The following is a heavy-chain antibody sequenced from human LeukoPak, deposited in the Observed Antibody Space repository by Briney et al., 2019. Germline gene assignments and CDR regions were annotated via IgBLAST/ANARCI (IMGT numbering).Heavy chain of an antibody. V-gene: IGHV4-59*01. CDR1: GGSISSYY. CDR2: IYYSGST. Sequence: SETLSLTCTVSGGSISSYYRSWIRQPPGKGLEWIGYIYYSGSTNYNPPLKSRLTISVDTSKNQFSLKLSSVPAADTAVYYCARDLNYWGQGTLVTVSS. CDR3: ARDLNY. J-gene: IGHJ4*02. D-gene: IGHD3-9*01.